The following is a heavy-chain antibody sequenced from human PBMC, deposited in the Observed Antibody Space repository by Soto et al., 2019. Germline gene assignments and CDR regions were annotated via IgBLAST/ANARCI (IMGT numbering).Heavy chain of an antibody. Sequence: GGSLRLSCASAGVTFGSYLRSWVRQAPGKGLEWAANIKQDGSEKYYMDSLKGRFTISRDNALNSLYLQMNSLRAEDTAVYFCVTGYHSDYWGQGTLVTVSS. CDR2: IKQDGSEK. CDR3: VTGYHSDY. J-gene: IGHJ4*02. CDR1: GVTFGSYL. D-gene: IGHD5-18*01. V-gene: IGHV3-7*03.